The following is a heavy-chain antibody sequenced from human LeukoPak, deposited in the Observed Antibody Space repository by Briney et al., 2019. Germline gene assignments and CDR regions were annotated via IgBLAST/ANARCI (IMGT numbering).Heavy chain of an antibody. D-gene: IGHD3-10*01. V-gene: IGHV3-74*01. CDR2: INTDETT. CDR3: VRDSITMVN. J-gene: IGHJ4*02. CDR1: GFTFSDYA. Sequence: GGSLRLSCAASGFTFSDYAMHWVRQVPGKGLVWVSRINTDETTFYADSVKGRVTISRDNAKNTLYLQMNSLRVDDTAVYYCVRDSITMVNWGQGTLVTASS.